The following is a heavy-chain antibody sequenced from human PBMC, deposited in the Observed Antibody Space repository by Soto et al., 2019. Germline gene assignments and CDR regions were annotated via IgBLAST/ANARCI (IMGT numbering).Heavy chain of an antibody. V-gene: IGHV3-74*01. J-gene: IGHJ4*02. CDR3: ARDFKDLG. CDR2: ISNDGSST. Sequence: GCLTRTWAASGFPSSCYGRHGVTQAPGKGLVWVSGISNDGSSTRYADSVKGRFTVSRDNAQNTVSLQMSSLRADDTAIYYWARDFKDLGWGQGTLVTVSS. CDR1: GFPSSCYG.